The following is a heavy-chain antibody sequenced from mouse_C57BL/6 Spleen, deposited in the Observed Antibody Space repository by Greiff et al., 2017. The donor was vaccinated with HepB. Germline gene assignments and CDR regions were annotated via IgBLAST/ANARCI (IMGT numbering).Heavy chain of an antibody. CDR1: GYSFTGYY. V-gene: IGHV1-42*01. CDR3: ARGELGRYFDV. Sequence: EVKLQESGPELVKPGASVKISCKASGYSFTGYYMNWVKQSPEKSLEWIGEINPSTGGTTYNQKFKAKATLTVDKSSSTAYMQLKSLTSEDSAVYYCARGELGRYFDVWGTGTTVTVSS. J-gene: IGHJ1*03. CDR2: INPSTGGT. D-gene: IGHD4-1*01.